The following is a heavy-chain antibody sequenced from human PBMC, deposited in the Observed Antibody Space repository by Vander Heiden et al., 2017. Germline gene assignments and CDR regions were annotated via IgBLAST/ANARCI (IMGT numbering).Heavy chain of an antibody. J-gene: IGHJ1*01. Sequence: EVQLVESGGGLVQPGGSQRLSCEASGFAFDDYAMHWGRQAPGKGLEWVSGISWNSGSTGYAESVKGRFTISRDNAKTCLYLQMNSLRVEDTAFYYCIKGSTSAWSAVSKYVQQWGPGTLVTVSS. CDR3: IKGSTSAWSAVSKYVQQ. V-gene: IGHV3-9*01. CDR1: GFAFDDYA. CDR2: ISWNSGST. D-gene: IGHD6-19*01.